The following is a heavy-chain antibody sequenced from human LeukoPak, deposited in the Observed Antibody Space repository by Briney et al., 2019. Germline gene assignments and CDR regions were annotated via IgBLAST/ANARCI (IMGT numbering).Heavy chain of an antibody. CDR3: AREGEYYYDSSGYYD. J-gene: IGHJ4*02. CDR1: GGTYSSYA. V-gene: IGHV1-69*13. Sequence: SVKVSCKASGGTYSSYAISWVRQAPGQGLEWMGGIIPIFGTANYAQKFQGRVTITADESTSTAYMELSSLRSEDTAVYYCAREGEYYYDSSGYYDWGQGTLVTVSS. D-gene: IGHD3-22*01. CDR2: IIPIFGTA.